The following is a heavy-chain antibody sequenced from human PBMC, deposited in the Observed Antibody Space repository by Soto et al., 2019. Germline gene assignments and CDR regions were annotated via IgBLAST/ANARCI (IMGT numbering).Heavy chain of an antibody. V-gene: IGHV3-23*01. J-gene: IGHJ4*02. CDR2: VDGSGYDT. CDR1: GFTFSSFA. CDR3: AKEIMAAAYATTSAFDL. Sequence: ERQLLASGGGLVQPGGSRRLSCVASGFTFSSFAMGWVRQSPGTGLEWVAGVDGSGYDTSFAASVNGRFTISRDNSENTLFLHMTNLRAEDTARYYCAKEIMAAAYATTSAFDLWGPGTVVSVS. D-gene: IGHD2-15*01.